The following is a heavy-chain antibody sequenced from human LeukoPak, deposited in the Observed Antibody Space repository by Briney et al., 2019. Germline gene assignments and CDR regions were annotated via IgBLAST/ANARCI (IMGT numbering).Heavy chain of an antibody. CDR1: GFIFDDYA. Sequence: GGSLRLSCPASGFIFDDYAMHWVRQAPAKGLEGVSLISGDGGRTYYADSVKGRFTITRDNSKNYQYPQMNSLRTEDSGLYYDANDGLYQHAWVSELFHVHWGQGTLVPVSS. CDR3: ANDGLYQHAWVSELFHVH. CDR2: ISGDGGRT. J-gene: IGHJ4*02. D-gene: IGHD3-16*01. V-gene: IGHV3-43*02.